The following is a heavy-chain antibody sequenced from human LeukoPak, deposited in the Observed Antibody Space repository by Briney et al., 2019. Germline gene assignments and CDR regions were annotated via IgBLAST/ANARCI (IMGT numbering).Heavy chain of an antibody. Sequence: SVKVSCKASGGTFSSYAISWVRQAPGQGLEWMGRIIPIFGTANYAQKFQGRVTITTDESTSTAYMELSSLRSEDTAVYYCARVPYYYDSSGYYYFDYWGQGTLVTASS. D-gene: IGHD3-22*01. J-gene: IGHJ4*02. CDR1: GGTFSSYA. CDR2: IIPIFGTA. V-gene: IGHV1-69*05. CDR3: ARVPYYYDSSGYYYFDY.